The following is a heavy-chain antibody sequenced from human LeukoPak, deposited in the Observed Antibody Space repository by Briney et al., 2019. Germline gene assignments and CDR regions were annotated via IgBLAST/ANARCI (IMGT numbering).Heavy chain of an antibody. CDR2: IYYSGST. CDR1: GGSISNYY. CDR3: ARARGIGLNWFDP. J-gene: IGHJ5*02. Sequence: TSETLSLTCTVSGGSISNYYWSWIRQPPGKGLEWIGYIYYSGSTNYNPSLKSRVTISVDTSKNHFSLRLSSVTAADTAVYYCARARGIGLNWFDPWGQGTLVTVSS. D-gene: IGHD3-16*01. V-gene: IGHV4-59*12.